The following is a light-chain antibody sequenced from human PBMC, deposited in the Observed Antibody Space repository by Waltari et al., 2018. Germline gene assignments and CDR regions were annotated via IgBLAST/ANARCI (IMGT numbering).Light chain of an antibody. CDR1: QSISTY. CDR2: AAS. CDR3: QQAYSTPYT. Sequence: DIQMTQSPSSLSASVGDRVTISCRASQSISTYLNWYQQKPGKAPNLLIHAASSLKSGVPSRLRGSGSGTDFTLTISSLHPEDFATYYCQQAYSTPYTFGPGTKLEIK. J-gene: IGKJ2*01. V-gene: IGKV1-39*01.